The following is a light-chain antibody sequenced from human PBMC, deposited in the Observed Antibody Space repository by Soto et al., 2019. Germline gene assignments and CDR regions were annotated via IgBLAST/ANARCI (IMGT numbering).Light chain of an antibody. Sequence: QSALTQPASVSGSPGQSITISCTGTSSDVGGYNYVSWYQQHPGKAPKLMIYDVSNRPSGVSNRFSGSKSGNTASPTISGLQAEDETDYYCSSYTTISPHVVFGGGTKLTVL. CDR1: SSDVGGYNY. J-gene: IGLJ2*01. V-gene: IGLV2-14*01. CDR3: SSYTTISPHVV. CDR2: DVS.